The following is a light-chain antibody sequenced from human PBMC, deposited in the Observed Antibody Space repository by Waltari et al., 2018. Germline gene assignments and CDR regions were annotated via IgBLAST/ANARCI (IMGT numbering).Light chain of an antibody. CDR1: SSAIGLYDL. CDR2: ETT. J-gene: IGLJ3*02. CDR3: CSFAGRSWL. V-gene: IGLV2-23*01. Sequence: QSALTQPASVSASLGQSLTISCTGTSSAIGLYDLISWYQQHPGKAPKLIIHETTKRPSGVPNRVSGSKSGNTASLTISGLQVEDEADYYCCSFAGRSWLFGGGTKLTVL.